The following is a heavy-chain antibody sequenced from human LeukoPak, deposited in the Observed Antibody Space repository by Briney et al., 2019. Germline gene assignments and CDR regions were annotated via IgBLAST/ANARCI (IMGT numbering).Heavy chain of an antibody. J-gene: IGHJ6*02. CDR2: ISPDGTTT. CDR1: EFTLSNYW. CDR3: TRVLAGRAGLMDV. D-gene: IGHD6-13*01. V-gene: IGHV3-74*01. Sequence: PGGSLRLSCVASEFTLSNYWMHWVRQVPGMGLVWVSRISPDGTTTNYADSVKGRFTISRDNARNTLFLQMNSLRVYDTALYYCTRVLAGRAGLMDVWGQGTTVTVSS.